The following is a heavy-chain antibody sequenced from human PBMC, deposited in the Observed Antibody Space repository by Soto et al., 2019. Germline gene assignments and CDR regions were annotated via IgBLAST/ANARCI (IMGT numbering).Heavy chain of an antibody. Sequence: EVQLVESGGGLVQPGGSLKLSCAASGFTFSGSAMHWVRQASGKGLEWVGRIRSKANSYATAYAASVKGRFTISRDDSKSTAYLQMNSLKTEDMAVYYCTTRNDWYGVYYYGMDVWGQGTTVTVSS. J-gene: IGHJ6*02. CDR1: GFTFSGSA. V-gene: IGHV3-73*02. CDR2: IRSKANSYAT. CDR3: TTRNDWYGVYYYGMDV. D-gene: IGHD3-10*01.